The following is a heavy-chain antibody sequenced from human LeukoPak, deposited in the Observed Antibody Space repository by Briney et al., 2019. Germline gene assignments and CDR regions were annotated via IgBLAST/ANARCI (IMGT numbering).Heavy chain of an antibody. CDR3: ARGPKKAPRLEYSISVPVVGLGV. CDR2: INHSGST. D-gene: IGHD3-3*02. V-gene: IGHV4-34*01. CDR1: GGSFSDYY. Sequence: PSETLSLTCAVYGGSFSDYYWSWIRQPPGKGLEWIGEINHSGSTNYKSSLKSRVTISVDTSKKQFSLRLRSVTAADTAVYYCARGPKKAPRLEYSISVPVVGLGVWGQGTTVTVSS. J-gene: IGHJ6*02.